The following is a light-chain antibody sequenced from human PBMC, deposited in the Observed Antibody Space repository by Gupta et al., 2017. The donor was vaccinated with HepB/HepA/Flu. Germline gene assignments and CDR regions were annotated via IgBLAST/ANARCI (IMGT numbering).Light chain of an antibody. Sequence: QSVVTPPPSVSGAPGQRVTISCTWSSSNIGAGYDVHWYQQVPRTAPKLIIYADRNRPSGGPGRFYGSKSENSASLANTGLQAEGEDDYYRLSYCRSLGGSIVFGGGTKLTVL. CDR3: LSYCRSLGGSIV. CDR2: ADR. J-gene: IGLJ2*01. CDR1: SSNIGAGYD. V-gene: IGLV1-40*01.